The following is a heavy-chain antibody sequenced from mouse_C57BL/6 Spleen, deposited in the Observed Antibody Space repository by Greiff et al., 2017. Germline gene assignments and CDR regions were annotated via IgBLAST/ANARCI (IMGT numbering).Heavy chain of an antibody. D-gene: IGHD2-4*01. CDR3: ARGLRRDYFDY. CDR1: GYAFSSYW. CDR2: IYPGDGDT. J-gene: IGHJ2*01. Sequence: QVQLQQSGAELVKPGASVKISCKASGYAFSSYWMNWVKQRPGKGLEWIGQIYPGDGDTNYNGKFKGKATLTADKSSSTAYMQLSSLTSEDSAVYFCARGLRRDYFDYWGQGTTLTVSS. V-gene: IGHV1-80*01.